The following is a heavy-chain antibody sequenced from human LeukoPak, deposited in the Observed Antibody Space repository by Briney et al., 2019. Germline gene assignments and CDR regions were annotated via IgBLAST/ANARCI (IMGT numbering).Heavy chain of an antibody. CDR2: IYYSGST. D-gene: IGHD1-26*01. Sequence: SETLSLTCTVSGGSISSSSYYWGWIRQPPGKGLEWIGSIYYSGSTYYNPSLKSRVTISVDTSKNQFSLKLSSVTAADTAVYYCASIKRGIDYWGQGTLVTVSS. CDR3: ASIKRGIDY. J-gene: IGHJ4*02. V-gene: IGHV4-39*01. CDR1: GGSISSSSYY.